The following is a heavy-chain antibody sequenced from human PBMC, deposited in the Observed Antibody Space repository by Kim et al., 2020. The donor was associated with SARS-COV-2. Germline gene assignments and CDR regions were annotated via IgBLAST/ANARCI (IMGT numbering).Heavy chain of an antibody. CDR1: GFTFSSYA. V-gene: IGHV3-23*01. CDR3: AKDLGGMDIAVAGTGAFDI. CDR2: ISGSGGST. Sequence: GGSLRLSCAASGFTFSSYAMSWVRQAPGKGLEWVSAISGSGGSTYYADSVKGRFTISRDNSKNTLYLQMNSLRAEDTAVYYCAKDLGGMDIAVAGTGAFDIWGQGTMVTVSS. J-gene: IGHJ3*02. D-gene: IGHD6-19*01.